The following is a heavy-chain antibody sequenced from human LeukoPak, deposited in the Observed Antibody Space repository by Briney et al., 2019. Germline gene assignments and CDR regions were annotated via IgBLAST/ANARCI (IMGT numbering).Heavy chain of an antibody. CDR3: AKDRSFDY. Sequence: GGSLRLSCAASGFTFSSYGMHWVRQAPGKGLEWVAVISYDGSNKYYADSVKGRFTISRDNSKNTLYLQMNSLRAEDTAVYYCAKDRSFDYWGQGTLVTVSS. J-gene: IGHJ4*02. V-gene: IGHV3-30*18. CDR2: ISYDGSNK. CDR1: GFTFSSYG.